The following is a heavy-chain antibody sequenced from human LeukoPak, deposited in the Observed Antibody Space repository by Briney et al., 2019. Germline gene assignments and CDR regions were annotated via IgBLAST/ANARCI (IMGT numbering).Heavy chain of an antibody. J-gene: IGHJ4*02. D-gene: IGHD3-3*01. V-gene: IGHV4-59*12. Sequence: PSETLSLTCTVSGGSISSYYWSWIRQPPGKGLEWIGYIYYSGSTNYNPSLKSRVIISVDTSKNQFSLKLSSVTAADTAVYYCARVYEGGALDYWGQGTLVTVSS. CDR2: IYYSGST. CDR1: GGSISSYY. CDR3: ARVYEGGALDY.